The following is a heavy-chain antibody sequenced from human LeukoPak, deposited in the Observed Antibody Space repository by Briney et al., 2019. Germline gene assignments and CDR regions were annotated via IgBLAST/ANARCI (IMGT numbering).Heavy chain of an antibody. Sequence: ASVRVSCKASGDTFTSYDSSWVRETTGQGLEWMGWMYPNSGNTGYAQKFQGRVTITRNTSISTASMALSSLRSEDTAVYYCARQSIVLMVYALDYWGQGNPVTVSS. CDR1: GDTFTSYD. CDR3: ARQSIVLMVYALDY. J-gene: IGHJ4*02. V-gene: IGHV1-8*01. CDR2: MYPNSGNT. D-gene: IGHD2-8*01.